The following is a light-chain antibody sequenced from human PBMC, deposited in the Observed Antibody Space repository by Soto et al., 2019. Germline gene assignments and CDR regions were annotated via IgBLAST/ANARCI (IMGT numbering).Light chain of an antibody. J-gene: IGKJ1*01. CDR2: GIS. CDR1: QTVDRNY. V-gene: IGKV3-20*01. Sequence: EIVLTQSPGILSWSSGEGATLSCRASQTVDRNYFAWYQQKPGQAPRLLIYGISSMSTGIPDRFICSGSGTDFTLTISRLVPEDFAVYYCQQYGSSPRTFCQGTKVDIK. CDR3: QQYGSSPRT.